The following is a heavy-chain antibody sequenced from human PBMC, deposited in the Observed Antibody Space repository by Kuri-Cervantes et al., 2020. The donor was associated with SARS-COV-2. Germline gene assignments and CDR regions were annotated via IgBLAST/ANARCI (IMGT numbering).Heavy chain of an antibody. J-gene: IGHJ6*03. D-gene: IGHD3-10*01. CDR1: GYPLTELR. Sequence: SVTHSCMVPGYPLTELRLHWVRQAPGKGLEWMGGFDPEDGETIYAQKFQGRLSMTRDTSISTVYMELSSLRSEDTAVYYCAGGKRMVRYRTTLLGHDSYYYYVDVWGKRTTVTVSS. CDR2: FDPEDGET. V-gene: IGHV1-24*01. CDR3: AGGKRMVRYRTTLLGHDSYYYYVDV.